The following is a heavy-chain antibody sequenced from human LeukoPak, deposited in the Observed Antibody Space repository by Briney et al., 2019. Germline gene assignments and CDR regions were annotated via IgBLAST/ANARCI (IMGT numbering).Heavy chain of an antibody. CDR1: GYTFTGYY. D-gene: IGHD5-12*01. J-gene: IGHJ4*02. CDR3: ARDLSSWRIVATRHTALTAGY. Sequence: GASVKVSCKASGYTFTGYYMHWVRQAPGQGLEWMGRINPNSGGTNYAQKFQGRVTMTRDTSISTAYMELSRLRSDDTAVYYCARDLSSWRIVATRHTALTAGYWGQGTLVTVSS. V-gene: IGHV1-2*06. CDR2: INPNSGGT.